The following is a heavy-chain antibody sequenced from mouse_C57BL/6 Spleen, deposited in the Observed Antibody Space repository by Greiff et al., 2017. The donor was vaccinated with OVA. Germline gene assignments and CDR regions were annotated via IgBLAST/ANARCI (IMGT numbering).Heavy chain of an antibody. CDR3: AILGPDY. CDR2: ISSGSSTI. CDR1: GFTFSDYG. J-gene: IGHJ2*01. V-gene: IGHV5-17*01. D-gene: IGHD4-1*01. Sequence: DVKLVESGGGLVKPGGSLKLSCAASGFTFSDYGMHWVRQAPEKGLEWVAYISSGSSTIYYADTVKGRFTISRDNAKNTLFLQMTSLRSEDTAMYYCAILGPDYWGQGTTLTVSS.